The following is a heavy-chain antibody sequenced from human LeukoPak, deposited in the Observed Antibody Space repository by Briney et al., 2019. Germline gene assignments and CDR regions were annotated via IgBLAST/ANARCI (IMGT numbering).Heavy chain of an antibody. D-gene: IGHD2-8*01. Sequence: SETLSLTCTVSGGSISSYYWSWIRQPPGKGLEWIGYIYTSGSTNYNPSLKSRVTISVDTSKNQFSLKLSSVTAADTAVYYCARSVSEMRQQFDPWGQGTLVTVSS. J-gene: IGHJ5*02. CDR3: ARSVSEMRQQFDP. CDR2: IYTSGST. CDR1: GGSISSYY. V-gene: IGHV4-4*09.